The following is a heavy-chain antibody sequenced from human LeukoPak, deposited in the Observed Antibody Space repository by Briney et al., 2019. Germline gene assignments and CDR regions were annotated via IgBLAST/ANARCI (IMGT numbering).Heavy chain of an antibody. V-gene: IGHV3-74*01. D-gene: IGHD2-2*02. CDR3: ARAGSLPPYQLPYRPFYYYYYMDV. Sequence: PGGSLRLSCAASGFTFSSYGMHWVRQAPGKGLVWVSRINSDGSSTSYADSVKGRFTISRDNAKNTLYLQMNSLRAEDTAVYYCARAGSLPPYQLPYRPFYYYYYMDVWGKGTTVTISS. CDR2: INSDGSST. J-gene: IGHJ6*03. CDR1: GFTFSSYG.